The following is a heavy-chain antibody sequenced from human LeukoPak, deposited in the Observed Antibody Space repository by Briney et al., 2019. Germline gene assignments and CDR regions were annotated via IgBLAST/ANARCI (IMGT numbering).Heavy chain of an antibody. CDR3: ASGSDYDILTGPDY. CDR2: ISYDGSNK. Sequence: AGGSLRLSCAASEITFSNYAISWVRQAPGKGLEWVAVISYDGSNKYYADSVKGRFTISRDNSKNTLYLQMNSLRAEDTAVYYCASGSDYDILTGPDYWGQGTLVTVSS. D-gene: IGHD3-9*01. CDR1: EITFSNYA. V-gene: IGHV3-30-3*01. J-gene: IGHJ4*02.